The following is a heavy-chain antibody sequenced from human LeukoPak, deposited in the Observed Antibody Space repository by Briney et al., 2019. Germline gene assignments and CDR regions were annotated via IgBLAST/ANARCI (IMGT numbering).Heavy chain of an antibody. CDR3: AREGQHWLVGYFDL. CDR1: GGSFSSYY. Sequence: SETLSLTCAVYGGSFSSYYWSWIRQPPGKGLEWIGYIHYSGNTNYNPSLKSRVTISVDMSKNQFSLKLSSVTAADTAMYYCAREGQHWLVGYFDLWGRGTLVTVSS. V-gene: IGHV4-59*01. D-gene: IGHD6-19*01. J-gene: IGHJ2*01. CDR2: IHYSGNT.